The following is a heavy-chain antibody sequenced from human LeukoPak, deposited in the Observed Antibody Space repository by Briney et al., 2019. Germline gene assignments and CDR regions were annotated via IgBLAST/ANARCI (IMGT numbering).Heavy chain of an antibody. CDR1: GFTFSGYG. CDR2: ISYDGSKK. V-gene: IGHV3-30*03. CDR3: ARGTNWFDP. J-gene: IGHJ5*02. Sequence: PGRSLRLSCATSGFTFSGYGMHWVRQAPGKGLEWVAHISYDGSKKYYADSVKGRFTISRDNSKNTLYLQMNSLRSEATAVYYCARGTNWFDPWGQGTLVTVSS.